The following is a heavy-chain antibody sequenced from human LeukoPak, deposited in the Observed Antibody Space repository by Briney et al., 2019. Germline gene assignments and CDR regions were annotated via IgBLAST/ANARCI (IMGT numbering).Heavy chain of an antibody. V-gene: IGHV4-34*01. D-gene: IGHD3-9*01. CDR2: INHSGST. CDR1: GASFSDY. CDR3: ARVDFDWTFDY. J-gene: IGHJ4*02. Sequence: SETLSLTCVVYGASFSDYWSWIRQPPGKGLEWIGEINHSGSTNYNPSLKSRVTISGDTSKNQFFLKLNSVTAADTAVYYCARVDFDWTFDYWGQGTLVTVSS.